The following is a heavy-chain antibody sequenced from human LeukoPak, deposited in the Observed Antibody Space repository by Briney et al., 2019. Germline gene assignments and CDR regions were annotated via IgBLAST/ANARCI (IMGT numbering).Heavy chain of an antibody. V-gene: IGHV3-23*01. CDR2: ITGSGGST. J-gene: IGHJ4*02. CDR3: AKVGSSWYWYFDY. Sequence: GGSLRLSCAASGFTFSSYAMSWVRQAPGKGLEWVSGITGSGGSTYYADSVKGRFTVSRAKNTLYLKINSLRAEDTAVYYCAKVGSSWYWYFDYWGQGTLVTVSS. D-gene: IGHD3-22*01. CDR1: GFTFSSYA.